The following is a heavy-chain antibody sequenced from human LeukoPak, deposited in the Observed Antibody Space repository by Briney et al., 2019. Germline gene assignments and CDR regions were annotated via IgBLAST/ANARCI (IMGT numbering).Heavy chain of an antibody. CDR3: ARDLGSTIIVGGDAFDL. Sequence: GASVKVSCKASGYTFSDYYLHWVRQAPGQGLERVGWMNPNSGGTNYAHKFQGRITMTGDTSTAYLELSRLRSYDTAVYYCARDLGSTIIVGGDAFDLWGQGTMVTVSS. CDR1: GYTFSDYY. D-gene: IGHD3-22*01. CDR2: MNPNSGGT. J-gene: IGHJ3*01. V-gene: IGHV1-2*07.